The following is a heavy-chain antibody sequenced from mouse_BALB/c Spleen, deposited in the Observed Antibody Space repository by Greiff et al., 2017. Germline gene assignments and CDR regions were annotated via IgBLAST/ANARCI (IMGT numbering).Heavy chain of an antibody. V-gene: IGHV8-12*01. D-gene: IGHD2-1*01. CDR3: ARRGYGNYGYFDV. Sequence: QVTLKVSGPGILQPSQTLSLTCSFSGFSLSTSGMGVSWIRQPSGKGLEWLAHIYWDDDKRYNPSLKSRLTISKDTSRNQVFLKITSVDTADTATYYCARRGYGNYGYFDVWGAGTTVTVSS. CDR1: GFSLSTSGMG. CDR2: IYWDDDK. J-gene: IGHJ1*01.